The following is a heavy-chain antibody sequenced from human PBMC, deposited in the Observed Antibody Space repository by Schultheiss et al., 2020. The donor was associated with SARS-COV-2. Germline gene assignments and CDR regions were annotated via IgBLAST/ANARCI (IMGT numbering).Heavy chain of an antibody. CDR2: IYSGGST. CDR3: ARENPGYSSSNVGTASFDY. D-gene: IGHD6-13*01. CDR1: GFTFSSYG. J-gene: IGHJ4*02. Sequence: GGSLRLSCAASGFTFSSYGMHWVRQAPGKGLEWVSVIYSGGSTYYADSVKGRFTISRDNSKNTLYLQMNSLRAEDTAVYYCARENPGYSSSNVGTASFDYWGQGTLVTVSS. V-gene: IGHV3-53*01.